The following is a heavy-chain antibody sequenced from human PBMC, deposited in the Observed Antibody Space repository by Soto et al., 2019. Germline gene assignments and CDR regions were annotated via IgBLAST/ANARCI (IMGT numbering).Heavy chain of an antibody. D-gene: IGHD4-17*01. J-gene: IGHJ4*02. V-gene: IGHV4-31*03. Sequence: QVQLQESGPGLVKPSQTLSLTCTVSGGSISSGGYYWSWIRQHQGKGLEWIGYIYYSGSTYYNPSLKSRVTISVDTSKSQFSMKLSSVTAADTAVYYCARDGSGQGYGDYGGWVYWGQGTLVTVSS. CDR3: ARDGSGQGYGDYGGWVY. CDR2: IYYSGST. CDR1: GGSISSGGYY.